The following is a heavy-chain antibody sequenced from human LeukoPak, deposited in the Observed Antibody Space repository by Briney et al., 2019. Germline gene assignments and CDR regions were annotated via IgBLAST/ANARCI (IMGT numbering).Heavy chain of an antibody. V-gene: IGHV5-51*01. Sequence: GESLEISCKGSGYSFPKYWIGWVRQMPGKGLEWMGIIYPGDSDTRYSPSFQGQVTISADKSINTAYLQWSSLKASDTAMYYCARRPDWFDSWGQGTLVTVSS. CDR2: IYPGDSDT. CDR3: ARRPDWFDS. CDR1: GYSFPKYW. J-gene: IGHJ5*01.